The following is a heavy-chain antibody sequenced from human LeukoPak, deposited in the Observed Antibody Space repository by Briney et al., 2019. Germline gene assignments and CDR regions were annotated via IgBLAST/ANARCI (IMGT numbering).Heavy chain of an antibody. V-gene: IGHV1-69*06. CDR3: AREARGGLGYFDY. D-gene: IGHD3-10*01. CDR1: GGTFSSYA. Sequence: SVKVSCKASGGTFSSYAISWVRQAPGQGLEWMGGIIPIFGTANYAQKFQGRVTITADKSTSTAYMELSSLRSEGTAVYYCAREARGGLGYFDYWGQGTLVTVSS. J-gene: IGHJ4*02. CDR2: IIPIFGTA.